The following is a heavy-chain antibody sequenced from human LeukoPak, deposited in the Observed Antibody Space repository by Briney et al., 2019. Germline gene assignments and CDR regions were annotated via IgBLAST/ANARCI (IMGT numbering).Heavy chain of an antibody. Sequence: SETLSLTCTVSGGSISSSSYYWGWIRQPPGKGLEWIGSIYYSGSTYYNPSLKSRVTISVDTSKNQFSLKLSSVTAADTAVYYCARETSGYSSGWYSFSVDYWGQGTLVTVSS. CDR2: IYYSGST. J-gene: IGHJ4*02. D-gene: IGHD6-19*01. CDR3: ARETSGYSSGWYSFSVDY. CDR1: GGSISSSSYY. V-gene: IGHV4-39*07.